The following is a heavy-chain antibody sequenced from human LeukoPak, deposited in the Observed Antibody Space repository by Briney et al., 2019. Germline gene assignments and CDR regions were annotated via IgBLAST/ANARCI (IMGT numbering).Heavy chain of an antibody. CDR3: GRWLQLHAAIDY. J-gene: IGHJ4*02. D-gene: IGHD5-24*01. V-gene: IGHV3-23*01. CDR1: EFSVGSNY. Sequence: GGSLRLSCAASEFSVGSNYMTWVRQAPGKGLEWVSAIGGSGGSTYYADSVKGRFTISRDNSKNTLYLQMNSLKTEDTAVYYCGRWLQLHAAIDYWGQGTLVTVSS. CDR2: IGGSGGST.